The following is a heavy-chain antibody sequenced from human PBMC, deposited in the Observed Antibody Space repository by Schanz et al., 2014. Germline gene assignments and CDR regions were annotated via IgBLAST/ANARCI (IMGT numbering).Heavy chain of an antibody. D-gene: IGHD6-19*01. CDR1: GFTFSSYK. Sequence: EVQLLESGGGLVQPGGSLRLSCAASGFTFSSYKMNWVRQAPGKGLEWVSSISSSGSYIHYADSVKGRFTISRDYSKNTLYLQMSSLRAEDTAIYYCAKLSSSGRLAGYFDYWGQGALXTVSS. J-gene: IGHJ4*02. CDR3: AKLSSSGRLAGYFDY. CDR2: ISSSGSYI. V-gene: IGHV3-21*04.